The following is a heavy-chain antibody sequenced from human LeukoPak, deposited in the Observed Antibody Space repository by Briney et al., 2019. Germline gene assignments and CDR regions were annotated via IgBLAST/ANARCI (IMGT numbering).Heavy chain of an antibody. CDR2: INPNSGGT. CDR3: ARVADSSGYPNYFDY. J-gene: IGHJ4*02. Sequence: ASVKVSCKASGYTFTGYYMHWVRQAPGQGLEWMERINPNSGGTNYAQKFQGRVTMTRDTSISTAYMELSRLRSDDTAVYYCARVADSSGYPNYFDYWGQGTLVTVSS. CDR1: GYTFTGYY. D-gene: IGHD3-22*01. V-gene: IGHV1-2*06.